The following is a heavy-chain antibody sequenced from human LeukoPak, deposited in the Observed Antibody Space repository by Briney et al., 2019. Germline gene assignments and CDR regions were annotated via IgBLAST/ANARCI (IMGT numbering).Heavy chain of an antibody. CDR1: GFTFSSYT. CDR2: ISGSGGST. V-gene: IGHV3-23*01. J-gene: IGHJ4*02. Sequence: PGGSLRLSCAASGFTFSSYTMSWVRQAPGKGLEWVSAISGSGGSTYYADSVKGRFTISRDNSKNTLYLQMNSLRAEDTAVYCCAKDQVKLMVYAVYFDYWGQGTLVTVSS. CDR3: AKDQVKLMVYAVYFDY. D-gene: IGHD2-8*01.